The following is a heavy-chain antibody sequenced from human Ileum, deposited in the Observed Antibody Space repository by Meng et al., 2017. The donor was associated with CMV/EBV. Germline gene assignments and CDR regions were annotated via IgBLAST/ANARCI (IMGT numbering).Heavy chain of an antibody. D-gene: IGHD1-26*01. CDR1: GGSISSSSYY. J-gene: IGHJ3*02. CDR3: AREGAFDAFDI. Sequence: SDPLSLTCTVSGGSISSSSYYWCWIRQPPGKGLEWIGSIYYSGSTYYNPSLKSRVTISVDTSKNQFSLKLSSVTAADTAVYYCAREGAFDAFDIWGQGTMVTVSS. CDR2: IYYSGST. V-gene: IGHV4-39*07.